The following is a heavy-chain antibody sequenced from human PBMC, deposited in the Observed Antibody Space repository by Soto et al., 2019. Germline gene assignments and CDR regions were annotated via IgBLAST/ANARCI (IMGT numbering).Heavy chain of an antibody. CDR2: ISAYNGNT. V-gene: IGHV1-18*01. CDR3: ARDRCSGGSCRPYYYYYGMDV. Sequence: ASVKVSCKASGYTFTSYGISWVRQAPGQGLEWMGWISAYNGNTNYAQKLQGRVTMTTDTSTSTAYMELRSLRSDDTAVYYCARDRCSGGSCRPYYYYYGMDVWGQGTTFT. CDR1: GYTFTSYG. D-gene: IGHD2-15*01. J-gene: IGHJ6*02.